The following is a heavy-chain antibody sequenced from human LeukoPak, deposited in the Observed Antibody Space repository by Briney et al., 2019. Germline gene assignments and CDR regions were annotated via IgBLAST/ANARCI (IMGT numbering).Heavy chain of an antibody. J-gene: IGHJ6*03. V-gene: IGHV3-7*01. Sequence: QPGGSLRLSCAASGFTFSSWWMSWVRQAPGKGLEWVANIKQDGSEKYYVDSVKGRFTISRDNAKNSLYLQMNSLRAEDTAVYYCATVAATPYYYYMDVWGKGTTVTVSS. CDR1: GFTFSSWW. CDR3: ATVAATPYYYYMDV. D-gene: IGHD2-15*01. CDR2: IKQDGSEK.